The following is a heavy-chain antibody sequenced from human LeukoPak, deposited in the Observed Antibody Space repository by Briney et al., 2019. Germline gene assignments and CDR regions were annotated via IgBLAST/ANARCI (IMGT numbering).Heavy chain of an antibody. J-gene: IGHJ4*02. CDR1: GFTFDDYA. Sequence: GRSLRVSCAASGFTFDDYAMHWVRQAPGNGLEWVSGISWNSGSIGYADSVKGRFTISRDNAKNSLYLQMNSLRAEDTALYYCAKDIAVVITTSFDYWGQGTLVTVSS. D-gene: IGHD3-22*01. CDR2: ISWNSGSI. CDR3: AKDIAVVITTSFDY. V-gene: IGHV3-9*01.